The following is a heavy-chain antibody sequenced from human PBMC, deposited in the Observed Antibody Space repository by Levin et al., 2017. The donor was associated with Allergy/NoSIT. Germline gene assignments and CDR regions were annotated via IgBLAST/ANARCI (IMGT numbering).Heavy chain of an antibody. D-gene: IGHD1-26*01. V-gene: IGHV3-53*01. CDR2: IDTSGST. J-gene: IGHJ5*02. CDR1: GFNIRSNY. CDR3: ARAIVGALRT. Sequence: QAGGSLRLSCVASGFNIRSNYMSWVRQGPGKGLEWVSLIDTSGSTYYADSVSGRFTVARDTSNNTLSLQMNSLRADDTAVYYCARAIVGALRTWGQGTLVTVSS.